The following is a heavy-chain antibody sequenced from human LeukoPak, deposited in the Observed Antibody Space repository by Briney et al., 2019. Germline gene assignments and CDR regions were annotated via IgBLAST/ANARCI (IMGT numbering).Heavy chain of an antibody. CDR2: ITRYGNT. Sequence: SETLSLTCGVSGGPVSGYYWSWLRQSPGKGLEWIGEITRYGNTNYNPSLKSRVIISKDTPKSQISLTLISLTAADTAVYFCARLDQLIVDYWYFDLWGRGTQVTVSS. D-gene: IGHD2-21*01. J-gene: IGHJ2*01. CDR3: ARLDQLIVDYWYFDL. CDR1: GGPVSGYY. V-gene: IGHV4-34*01.